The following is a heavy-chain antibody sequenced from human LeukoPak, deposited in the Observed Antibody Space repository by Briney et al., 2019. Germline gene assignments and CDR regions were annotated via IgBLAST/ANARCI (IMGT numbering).Heavy chain of an antibody. V-gene: IGHV3-7*05. CDR1: GFTFSNAW. Sequence: GGSLTLSCAASGFTFSNAWMAWVRQAPGKGLEWVANIKQDGVEKYYEDSVEGRFTISRDDAKNSLYLQMNSLRSEDTAVYYCARISQRSFDPCGQGTLVTVSS. CDR2: IKQDGVEK. CDR3: ARISQRSFDP. D-gene: IGHD2-15*01. J-gene: IGHJ5*02.